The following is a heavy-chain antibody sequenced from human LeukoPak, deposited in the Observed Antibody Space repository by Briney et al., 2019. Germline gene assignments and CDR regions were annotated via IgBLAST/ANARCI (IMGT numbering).Heavy chain of an antibody. CDR1: GYTFTTYV. V-gene: IGHV1-18*01. J-gene: IGHJ4*02. D-gene: IGHD6-25*01. CDR3: ARDSSGPDY. CDR2: ISAYNGNT. Sequence: ASGKSSCKASGYTFTTYVISWVRQAPGQGLEWMGGISAYNGNTNYAQKLQGGVTMTTDTSTSTAYMELRSLRSDDTAVYYCARDSSGPDYWGQGTLVTVSS.